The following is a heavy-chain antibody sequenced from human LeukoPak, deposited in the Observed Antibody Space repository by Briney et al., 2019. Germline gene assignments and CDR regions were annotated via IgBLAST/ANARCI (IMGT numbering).Heavy chain of an antibody. CDR1: GFTFSSYE. Sequence: GGSLRLSCAASGFTFSSYEMNWVRQAPGKGLEWVSYISSSGSTIYYADPVKGRFTISRDNAKNSLYLQMNSLRAEDTAVYYCARDLRDTAMVTFDYWGQGTLVTVSS. CDR3: ARDLRDTAMVTFDY. J-gene: IGHJ4*02. D-gene: IGHD5-18*01. CDR2: ISSSGSTI. V-gene: IGHV3-48*03.